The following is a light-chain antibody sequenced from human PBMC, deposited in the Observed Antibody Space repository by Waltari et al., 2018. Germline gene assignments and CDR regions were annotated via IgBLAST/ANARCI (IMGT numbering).Light chain of an antibody. CDR3: QQYNNWPRT. J-gene: IGKJ1*01. Sequence: EIVMTQSPATLSVSPGERANLSCRASQSVSINLAWYQQKPGQAPRLLIYGASTRATGIPARFSGSRSGTEFTLTISSLQSEDFAVYYCQQYNNWPRTFGQGTKVEIK. CDR2: GAS. V-gene: IGKV3-15*01. CDR1: QSVSIN.